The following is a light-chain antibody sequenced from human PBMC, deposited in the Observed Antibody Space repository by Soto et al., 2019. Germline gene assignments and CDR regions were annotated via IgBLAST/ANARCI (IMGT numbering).Light chain of an antibody. J-gene: IGKJ1*01. Sequence: DIVMTQSPDSLAVSLGERATINCKSSQSVLYSSNNKNYLAWYQQKPGQPPKLLIYWASTRESGVPDRFSGSGSGTDFTLTISSLQAEDVAVYYCQQYYITAWPFGQATKVEIK. CDR3: QQYYITAWP. CDR1: QSVLYSSNNKNY. V-gene: IGKV4-1*01. CDR2: WAS.